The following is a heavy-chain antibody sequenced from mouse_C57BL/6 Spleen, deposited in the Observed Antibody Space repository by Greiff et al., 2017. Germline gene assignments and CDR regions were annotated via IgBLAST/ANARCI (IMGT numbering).Heavy chain of an antibody. CDR3: ARPPYDCDGPFDY. J-gene: IGHJ2*01. D-gene: IGHD2-4*01. CDR2: ISSGGSYT. CDR1: GFTFSSYG. V-gene: IGHV5-6*01. Sequence: EVKVVESGGDLVKPGGSLKLSCAASGFTFSSYGMSWVRQTPDKRLEWVATISSGGSYTYYPDSVKGRFTIARDNAKDTLYLQMSSLKSEDTAIYYCARPPYDCDGPFDYWGKGTTLTVSS.